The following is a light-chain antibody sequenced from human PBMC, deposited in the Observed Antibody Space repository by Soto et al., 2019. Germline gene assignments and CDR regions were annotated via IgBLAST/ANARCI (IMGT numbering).Light chain of an antibody. V-gene: IGKV3-15*01. CDR2: GAS. Sequence: EIVMTQSPATLSVSPGERATLSCRASQSVSSNLAWYQQKPGQAPRLLIYGASTRATGIPARFSGSGSGTEFTLTISRLEPEDFAVYYCQQYASSVTFGQGTKVEIK. J-gene: IGKJ1*01. CDR3: QQYASSVT. CDR1: QSVSSN.